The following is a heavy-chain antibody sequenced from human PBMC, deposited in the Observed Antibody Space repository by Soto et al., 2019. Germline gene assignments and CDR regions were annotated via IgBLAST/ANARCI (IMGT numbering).Heavy chain of an antibody. J-gene: IGHJ3*02. CDR1: GYTFTSYG. CDR3: AREAFGRVFDT. D-gene: IGHD3-10*01. Sequence: QVQLVQSGPEVKKPGASVKISCKTSGYTFTSYGISWVRQAPGQGLEWMGWISAHNGHTNYAQKLQGRASMTTDTSTNTAYMELRSLRSDDPAVYFCAREAFGRVFDTWGQGTIITVSS. V-gene: IGHV1-18*01. CDR2: ISAHNGHT.